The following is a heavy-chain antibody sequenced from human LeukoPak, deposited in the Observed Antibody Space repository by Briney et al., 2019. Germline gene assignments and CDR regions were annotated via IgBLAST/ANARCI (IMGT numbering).Heavy chain of an antibody. CDR2: IYSGGST. Sequence: GGSLRLSCAASGFTVSSNYMSWVRQAPGKGLEWVSVIYSGGSTYYADSVKGRFTISGHNSKNTLYLQMNSLRAEDTAVYYCARDLTGDSAFDIWGQGTMVTVSS. CDR1: GFTVSSNY. V-gene: IGHV3-53*04. CDR3: ARDLTGDSAFDI. D-gene: IGHD7-27*01. J-gene: IGHJ3*02.